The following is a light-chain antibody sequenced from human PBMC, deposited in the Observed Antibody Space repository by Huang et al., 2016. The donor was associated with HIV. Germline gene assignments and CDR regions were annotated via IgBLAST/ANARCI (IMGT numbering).Light chain of an antibody. CDR3: QQFNNYLT. CDR2: DAS. V-gene: IGKV1D-13*01. Sequence: AIQLTQSPSSLSASVGDRVTITCRASQGISSAVAWYQQKPGKAPQLLIYDASSLESGFPSRFSGSGSGTAFTLTISSLQPEYFATYYCQQFNNYLTFGQGTRLEIK. CDR1: QGISSA. J-gene: IGKJ5*01.